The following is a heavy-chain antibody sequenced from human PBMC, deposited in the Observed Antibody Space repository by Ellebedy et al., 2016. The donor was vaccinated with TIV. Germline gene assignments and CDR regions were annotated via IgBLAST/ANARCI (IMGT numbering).Heavy chain of an antibody. CDR2: ITSSSDYI. Sequence: GGSLRLSXAASGFTFSSYSMNWVRQAPGKGLEWVSSITSSSDYIYSADSMKGRFTISRDNAKNSLYLQMNSLRAEDMAVYYCARDPPHCTNGACYTMDHWGQGTLVTVSS. V-gene: IGHV3-21*01. CDR1: GFTFSSYS. CDR3: ARDPPHCTNGACYTMDH. D-gene: IGHD2-8*01. J-gene: IGHJ4*02.